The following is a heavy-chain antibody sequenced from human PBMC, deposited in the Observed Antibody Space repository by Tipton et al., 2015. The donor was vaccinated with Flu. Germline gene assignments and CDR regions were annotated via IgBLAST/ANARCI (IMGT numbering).Heavy chain of an antibody. CDR3: ARALRTTGFDY. V-gene: IGHV4-34*01. Sequence: TLSLTCAVYGGSFSGYYWTYIRQPPGKGLEWIGEMNHSGDTNYNPSLKSRVTISVDTSKNQFSLKLTSVTAADTAVYSCARALRTTGFDYWGQGTLVTVSS. J-gene: IGHJ4*02. CDR1: GGSFSGYY. CDR2: MNHSGDT. D-gene: IGHD1-1*01.